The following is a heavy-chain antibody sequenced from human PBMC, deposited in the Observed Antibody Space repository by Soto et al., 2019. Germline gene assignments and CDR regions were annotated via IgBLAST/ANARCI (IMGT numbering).Heavy chain of an antibody. Sequence: QVQLVQSGAEVKKPGASVEVSCKASEYPFTDYYMHWVRQAPGQGLEWMGWINPNSGGTYYAQKFQGRVAMTRDTSISTAYMDLSRLRSDDTAVYYCARSVSTIAARPDYWGQGTLVTVSS. CDR1: EYPFTDYY. V-gene: IGHV1-2*02. J-gene: IGHJ4*02. CDR2: INPNSGGT. CDR3: ARSVSTIAARPDY. D-gene: IGHD6-6*01.